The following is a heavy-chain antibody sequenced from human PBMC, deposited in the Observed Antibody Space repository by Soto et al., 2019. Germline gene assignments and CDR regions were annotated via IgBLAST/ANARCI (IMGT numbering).Heavy chain of an antibody. CDR2: MNPNSGNT. D-gene: IGHD6-6*01. CDR3: ARVRGIAARPSLVY. J-gene: IGHJ4*02. Sequence: GASVKVSCKASGYTFTSYDINWLRQSAGQGLEWMGWMNPNSGNTGYAQKFQGRVTMTRNTSISTAYMELSSLRSEDTAVYYCARVRGIAARPSLVYWGQGTLVTVSS. V-gene: IGHV1-8*01. CDR1: GYTFTSYD.